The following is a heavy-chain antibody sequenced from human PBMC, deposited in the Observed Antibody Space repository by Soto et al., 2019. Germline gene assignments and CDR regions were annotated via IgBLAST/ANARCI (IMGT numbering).Heavy chain of an antibody. Sequence: ASVKVSCKASGYTFTGYYMHWVRQAPGQGLEWMGWINPNSGGTNHAQKFQGWVTMTRDTSISTAYMELSRLRSDDTAVYYCARVEGIVGATTSYYYYGMDVWGQGTTVTVSS. J-gene: IGHJ6*02. V-gene: IGHV1-2*04. CDR1: GYTFTGYY. CDR2: INPNSGGT. CDR3: ARVEGIVGATTSYYYYGMDV. D-gene: IGHD1-26*01.